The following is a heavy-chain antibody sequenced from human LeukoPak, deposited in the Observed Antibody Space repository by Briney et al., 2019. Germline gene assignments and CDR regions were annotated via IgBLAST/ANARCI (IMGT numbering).Heavy chain of an antibody. CDR1: GYSISSGDY. D-gene: IGHD1-1*01. J-gene: IGHJ4*02. V-gene: IGHV4-38-2*02. CDR2: IHHSGSA. Sequence: PSETLSLTCSVSGYSISSGDYWGWIRQPPGKGLEWIGSIHHSGSAYYNPSLNSRVTISVDTSKNQFSLKLSSVTAADTAVYYCARVGGTGTTDYWGQGTLVTVSS. CDR3: ARVGGTGTTDY.